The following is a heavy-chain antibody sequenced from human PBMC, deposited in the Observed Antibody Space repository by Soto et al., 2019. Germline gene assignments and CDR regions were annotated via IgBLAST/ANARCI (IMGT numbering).Heavy chain of an antibody. CDR1: GFTFSGYA. CDR3: AKLSSGFYNYFDY. CDR2: ISGSGGST. V-gene: IGHV3-23*01. J-gene: IGHJ4*02. D-gene: IGHD6-19*01. Sequence: GGSLRLSCAASGFTFSGYAMSWVRQAPGKGLEWVSTISGSGGSTYYADSVTGRFTISRDKSKNTVYLQMDSLRAEDTAVYYCAKLSSGFYNYFDYWGQGTLVTVSS.